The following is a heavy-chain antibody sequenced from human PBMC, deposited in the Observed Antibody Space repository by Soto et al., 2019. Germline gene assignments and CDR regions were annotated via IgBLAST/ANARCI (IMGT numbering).Heavy chain of an antibody. V-gene: IGHV3-21*01. CDR2: IGGSSGHI. CDR3: ARTNGAYSNYFDY. D-gene: IGHD2-8*01. Sequence: EVQLVESGGGLVKPGGSLRLSCAASGFTFSSYSMVWVRQAPEKGLEWVSSIGGSSGHIYYADSLKGRFTISRDNAKNSLYLRMNSLGVDDTAVYYCARTNGAYSNYFDYWGQGTLVTVSS. CDR1: GFTFSSYS. J-gene: IGHJ4*02.